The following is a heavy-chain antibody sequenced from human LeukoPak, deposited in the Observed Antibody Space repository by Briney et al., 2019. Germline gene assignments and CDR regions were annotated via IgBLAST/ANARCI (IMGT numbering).Heavy chain of an antibody. Sequence: ASVKVSCKASGYTFTSYYMHWVRQAPGQGLEWMGIINPSGGSTSYAQKFQGRVTMTRDTSTSTVYMELSSLRSEDTAVYYCTRDYCSSTSCYHPSYGMDVWGQGTTVTVSS. V-gene: IGHV1-46*01. D-gene: IGHD2-2*01. CDR3: TRDYCSSTSCYHPSYGMDV. CDR1: GYTFTSYY. CDR2: INPSGGST. J-gene: IGHJ6*02.